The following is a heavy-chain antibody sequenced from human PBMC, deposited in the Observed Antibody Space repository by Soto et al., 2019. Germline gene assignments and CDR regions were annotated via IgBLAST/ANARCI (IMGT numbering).Heavy chain of an antibody. D-gene: IGHD3-3*01. CDR2: IIPIFGTA. CDR3: ASYILRFLEWSRDEYYYYGMDV. Sequence: GASVKVSCKASGGTFSSYAISCVRHAPGQGLEWMGGIIPIFGTANYAQKFQGRVTITADESTSTAYMELSSLRSEDTAVYYCASYILRFLEWSRDEYYYYGMDVWGQGTTVTVSS. CDR1: GGTFSSYA. J-gene: IGHJ6*02. V-gene: IGHV1-69*13.